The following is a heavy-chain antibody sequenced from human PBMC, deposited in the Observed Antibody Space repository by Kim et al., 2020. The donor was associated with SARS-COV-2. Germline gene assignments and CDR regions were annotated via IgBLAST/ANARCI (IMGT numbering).Heavy chain of an antibody. J-gene: IGHJ4*02. Sequence: ASVKVSCKASGYIFTSYHMHWVRQAPGQGLEWMGIINPSGGKTYYAQKLQGRITVTTDTSANTVYMQLSSLTSEDTAMYYCAREQTAGFYNYWGQGTLVTVS. D-gene: IGHD3-9*01. CDR1: GYIFTSYH. V-gene: IGHV1-46*04. CDR3: AREQTAGFYNY. CDR2: INPSGGKT.